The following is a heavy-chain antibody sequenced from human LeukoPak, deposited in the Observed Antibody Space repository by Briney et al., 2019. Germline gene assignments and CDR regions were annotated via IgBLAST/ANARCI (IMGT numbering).Heavy chain of an antibody. J-gene: IGHJ4*02. V-gene: IGHV3-74*01. CDR1: GFTFSNYW. D-gene: IGHD3-16*02. CDR3: VRDLYHRFDF. CDR2: INSDGSST. Sequence: PGGSLRLSCAASGFTFSNYWMHWVRQAPGKGLVWVSRINSDGSSTTYADSVKGRFTVSRDNAKNTLFLQMNSPRAEDTAVYYCVRDLYHRFDFWGQGTLVTVSS.